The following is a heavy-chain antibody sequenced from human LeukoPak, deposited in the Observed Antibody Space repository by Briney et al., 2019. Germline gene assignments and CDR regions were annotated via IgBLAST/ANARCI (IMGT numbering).Heavy chain of an antibody. CDR1: GGSFSGYY. V-gene: IGHV4-34*01. D-gene: IGHD2-2*01. Sequence: NPSETLSLTCAVYGGSFSGYYWSWIRQPPAKGLEWIGEINHSGSTNYNPSLKSRVTISVDTSKNQFSLKLSSVTAADTAVYYCARSLRGSYCSSTSCYDMDVWGKGTTVTISS. CDR3: ARSLRGSYCSSTSCYDMDV. CDR2: INHSGST. J-gene: IGHJ6*03.